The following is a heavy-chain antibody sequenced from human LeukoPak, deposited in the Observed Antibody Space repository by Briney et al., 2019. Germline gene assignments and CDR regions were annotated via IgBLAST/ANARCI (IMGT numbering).Heavy chain of an antibody. J-gene: IGHJ6*03. Sequence: GASVNFSCKATGGTFSSYAISWVRQGTGQGLEWMGGIIPIFGTANYAEKFQGRVTITTDESTSTAYMELSSLRSEDTAVYYCARTYVDTVYYYYYYMNVWSKASTVTVSS. CDR3: ARTYVDTVYYYYYYMNV. CDR1: GGTFSSYA. D-gene: IGHD5-18*01. V-gene: IGHV1-69*05. CDR2: IIPIFGTA.